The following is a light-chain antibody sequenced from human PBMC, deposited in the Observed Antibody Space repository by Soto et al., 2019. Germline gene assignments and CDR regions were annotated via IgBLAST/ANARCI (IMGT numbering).Light chain of an antibody. CDR2: DAS. CDR3: QQYQSYFLT. CDR1: QSISRS. V-gene: IGKV1-5*01. J-gene: IGKJ3*01. Sequence: DIQMTQSPSTLSASVGDRVTITCRASQSISRSLAWYQQKSGKAPKLLIYDASSLESGGPARFSGSGFGTEFTLTISGRQPDDFATYYCQQYQSYFLTFGPGTTVD.